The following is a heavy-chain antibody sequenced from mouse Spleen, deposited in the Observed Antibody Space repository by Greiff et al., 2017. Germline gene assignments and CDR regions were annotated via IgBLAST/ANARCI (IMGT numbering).Heavy chain of an antibody. CDR2: ISSGSSTI. CDR1: GFTFSDYY. CDR3: AALIY. Sequence: EVKVVESGGGLVQPGGSLKLSCATSGFTFSDYYMYWVRQAPEKGLEWVAYISSGSSTIYYADTVKGRFTISRDNAKNTLFLQMTSLRSEDTAMYYCAALIYWGQGTLVTVSA. J-gene: IGHJ3*01. V-gene: IGHV5-17*01.